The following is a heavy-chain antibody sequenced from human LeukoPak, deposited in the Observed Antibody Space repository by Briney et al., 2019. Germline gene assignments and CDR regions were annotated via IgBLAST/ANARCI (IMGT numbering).Heavy chain of an antibody. V-gene: IGHV3-23*01. CDR2: ISGSGGST. CDR1: GFTFSSYA. Sequence: GGSLRLSCAASGFTFSSYAMSWVRQAPGKGLEWVSAISGSGGSTYYADSVKGRVTISRDNSKNTLYLQMNSLRAEDTAVYYCAKDCTAMVMGDAFDIWGQGTMVTVSS. D-gene: IGHD5-18*01. CDR3: AKDCTAMVMGDAFDI. J-gene: IGHJ3*02.